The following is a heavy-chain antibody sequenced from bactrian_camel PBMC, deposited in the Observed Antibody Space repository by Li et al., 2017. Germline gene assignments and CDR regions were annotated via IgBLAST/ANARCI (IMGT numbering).Heavy chain of an antibody. J-gene: IGHJ4*01. D-gene: IGHD1*01. CDR1: GFTFADSD. V-gene: IGHV3S63*01. Sequence: VQLVESGGGSVQAGGSLSLSCTASGFTFADSDMGWYRRAAGNECKLVSRIRSDGRTYYQDSVKGRFTISRDNAKNTLTLEMHNLQPEDTAVYYCAAVNDPPPISSVCSETYSPTLSHRINYWGQGTQVTVS. CDR2: IRSDGRT. CDR3: AAVNDPPPISSVCSETYSPTLSHRINY.